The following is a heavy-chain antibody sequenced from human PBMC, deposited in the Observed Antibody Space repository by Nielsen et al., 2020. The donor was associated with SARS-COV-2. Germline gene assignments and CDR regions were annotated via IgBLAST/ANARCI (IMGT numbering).Heavy chain of an antibody. D-gene: IGHD3-22*01. CDR2: ITPIGGTT. CDR1: GYTFTGYY. CDR3: AREWDDYDSSAYDY. V-gene: IGHV1-46*01. J-gene: IGHJ4*02. Sequence: ASVKVSCKASGYTFTGYYIHWVRRAPEQGLEWVGMITPIGGTTAYARRFQGRVTMTRDTSTSTVYMLLSSLRSDDTAVYYCAREWDDYDSSAYDYWGQGTLVTVSS.